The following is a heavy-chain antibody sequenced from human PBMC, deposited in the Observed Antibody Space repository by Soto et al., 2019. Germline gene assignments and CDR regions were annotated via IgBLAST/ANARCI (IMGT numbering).Heavy chain of an antibody. V-gene: IGHV4-34*01. CDR2: INHSGST. CDR3: ARGGGDYISAGLSGAH. D-gene: IGHD3-16*01. J-gene: IGHJ4*02. CDR1: GGSFSGYY. Sequence: ETLSLNCAVYGGSFSGYYWSWIRQPPGKGLEWIGEINHSGSTNYNPSLKSRVTISVDTSKNQFSLKLSSVTAEDTAVYYCARGGGDYISAGLSGAHCGQGTLFTDSS.